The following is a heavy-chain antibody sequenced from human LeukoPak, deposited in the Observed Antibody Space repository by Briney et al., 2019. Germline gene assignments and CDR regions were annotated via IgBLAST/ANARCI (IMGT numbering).Heavy chain of an antibody. CDR1: GFTFSDYY. CDR3: ANAYGSGSYYNVGDY. V-gene: IGHV3-23*01. Sequence: GGSLRLSCAASGFTFSDYYMNWIRQAPGKGLEWVSAISGSGGSTYYADSVKGRFTISRDNSKNTLYLQMNSLRAEDTAVYYCANAYGSGSYYNVGDYWGQGTLVTVSS. CDR2: ISGSGGST. J-gene: IGHJ4*02. D-gene: IGHD3-10*01.